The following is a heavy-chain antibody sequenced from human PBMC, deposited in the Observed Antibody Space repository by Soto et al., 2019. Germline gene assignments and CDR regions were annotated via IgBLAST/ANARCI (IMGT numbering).Heavy chain of an antibody. CDR2: IEHGGST. V-gene: IGHV4-34*01. J-gene: IGHJ5*02. CDR1: GGSFSGYY. Sequence: SETLSLTCAVYGGSFSGYYWSWIRQPPGKGLEWIGEIEHGGSTNYNPSLKSRVTISVDKSKNQFSLKLSSVTAADTAVYYCARRDLWTSDNWFDPWGQGTLVTVSS. CDR3: ARRDLWTSDNWFDP. D-gene: IGHD3-3*01.